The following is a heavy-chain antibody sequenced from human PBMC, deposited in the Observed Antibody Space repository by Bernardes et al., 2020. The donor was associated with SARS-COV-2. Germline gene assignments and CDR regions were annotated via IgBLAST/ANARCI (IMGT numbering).Heavy chain of an antibody. J-gene: IGHJ6*02. V-gene: IGHV3-23*01. CDR1: GLSFSRFA. D-gene: IGHD1-26*01. CDR2: ITGSGGNT. CDR3: AKNKGKGSFTDYDMDV. Sequence: GGSLRLSCTVSGLSFSRFAISWVRQAPGKGLEWVSMITGSGGNTFYADSVKGRFTISRDNSKDTLYLQMNNLRIDDTAVYYCAKNKGKGSFTDYDMDVWGQGTTGTVS.